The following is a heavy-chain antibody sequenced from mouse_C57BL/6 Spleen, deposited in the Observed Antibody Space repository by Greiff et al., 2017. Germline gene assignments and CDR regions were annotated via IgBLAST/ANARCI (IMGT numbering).Heavy chain of an antibody. CDR2: IDPSDSYT. CDR3: ARTWDGAMDY. J-gene: IGHJ4*01. CDR1: GYTFTSYW. V-gene: IGHV1-50*01. D-gene: IGHD4-1*01. Sequence: VQLQQPGAELVKPGASVKLSCKASGYTFTSYWMQWVKQRPGQGLEWIGEIDPSDSYTNYNQKFRGKATLTVDTSSSTAYMQLSSLTSEDSAVYYCARTWDGAMDYSGQGTSVTVAS.